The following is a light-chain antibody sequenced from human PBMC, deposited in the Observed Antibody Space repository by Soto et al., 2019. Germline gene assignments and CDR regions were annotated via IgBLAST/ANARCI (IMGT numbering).Light chain of an antibody. CDR2: SNI. CDR3: AAWDDSLNGPV. CDR1: SSNIGSNT. V-gene: IGLV1-44*01. J-gene: IGLJ3*02. Sequence: QSVLTQPPSASGTPGQRVTISCSGSSSNIGSNTVNWYQQLPGTAPKLLIYSNIQRPSGVPDRFSGSKSGTSASLAISGLQSEDEAHYYCAAWDDSLNGPVFGGWTKLTVL.